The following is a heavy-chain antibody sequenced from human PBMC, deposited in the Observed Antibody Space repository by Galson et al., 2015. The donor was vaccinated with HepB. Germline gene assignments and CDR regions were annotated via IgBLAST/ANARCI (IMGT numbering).Heavy chain of an antibody. J-gene: IGHJ5*01. CDR2: IIPIFGTT. CDR3: ARVDLDVVIFDS. Sequence: SCKASGGTFSRYGIHWVRQAPGQGLEWMGGIIPIFGTTNSAQKFQGRVTFTADESTSTAYMELRSLRSEDTALFYCARVDLDVVIFDSWGQGTLVTVSS. CDR1: GGTFSRYG. D-gene: IGHD3-10*01. V-gene: IGHV1-69*01.